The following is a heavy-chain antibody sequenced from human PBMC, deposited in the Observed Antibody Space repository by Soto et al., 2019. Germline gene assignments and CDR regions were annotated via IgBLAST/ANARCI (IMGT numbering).Heavy chain of an antibody. CDR1: GGSISSDYYC. CDR2: IYNSVNT. D-gene: IGHD7-27*01. Sequence: QVQLQESGPGLVKPSQTLSLTCTVSGGSISSDYYCWSWIRQSPEKGLEWIGQIYNSVNTYSNPSLSSRVTISVDTSKNHFSLQLTSVTAADTAVYYCARGPSGDKVDNWGQGTLVTVSS. CDR3: ARGPSGDKVDN. J-gene: IGHJ4*02. V-gene: IGHV4-30-4*01.